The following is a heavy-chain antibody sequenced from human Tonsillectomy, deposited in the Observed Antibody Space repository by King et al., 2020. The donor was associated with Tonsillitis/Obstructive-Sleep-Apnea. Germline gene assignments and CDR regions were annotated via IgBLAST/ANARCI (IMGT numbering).Heavy chain of an antibody. Sequence: VQLQESGPGLVKPSETLSLTCTVSGGSVSRGSYDWSWIRQPPGKGLGWIGGIYYSGSTNYNPSLKSRVTISVATSKNQFSLKLSSVTAADTAVYYCARDITGTTMGYWGQGTLVTVSS. CDR3: ARDITGTTMGY. V-gene: IGHV4-61*01. CDR1: GGSVSRGSYD. D-gene: IGHD1-7*01. J-gene: IGHJ4*02. CDR2: IYYSGST.